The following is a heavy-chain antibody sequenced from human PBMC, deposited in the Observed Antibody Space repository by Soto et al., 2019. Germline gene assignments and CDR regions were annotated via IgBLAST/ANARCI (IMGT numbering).Heavy chain of an antibody. D-gene: IGHD5-12*01. V-gene: IGHV3-21*01. J-gene: IGHJ4*02. Sequence: GSLRLSCAASGFTFSSYSMNWVRQAPGKGLEWVSSISSSSSYIYYADSVKGRFTISRDNAKNSLYLQMNSLRAEDTAVYYCAREVDIVATTIDYWGQGTLVTVSS. CDR3: AREVDIVATTIDY. CDR1: GFTFSSYS. CDR2: ISSSSSYI.